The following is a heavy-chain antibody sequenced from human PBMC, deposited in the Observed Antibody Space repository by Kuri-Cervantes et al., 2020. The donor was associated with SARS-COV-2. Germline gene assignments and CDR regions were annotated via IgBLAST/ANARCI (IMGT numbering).Heavy chain of an antibody. CDR1: GGSISSSSYY. D-gene: IGHD4-17*01. CDR2: IYYSGST. CDR3: ARKRTTVTTFWFDP. Sequence: SETLSLTCTVSGGSISSSSYYWGWIRQPPGKGLEWIGSIYYSGSTYYNPSLKSRVTISVDTSKNQFSLKLSSVTAADTAVYYCARKRTTVTTFWFDPWGRGTLVTVSS. V-gene: IGHV4-39*01. J-gene: IGHJ5*02.